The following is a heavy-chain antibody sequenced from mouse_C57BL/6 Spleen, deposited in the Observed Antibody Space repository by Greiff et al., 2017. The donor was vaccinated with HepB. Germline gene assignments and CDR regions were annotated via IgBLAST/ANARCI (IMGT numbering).Heavy chain of an antibody. D-gene: IGHD1-1*01. J-gene: IGHJ2*01. Sequence: EVQVVESGGGLVKPGGSLKLSCAASGFTFSSYAMSWVRQTPEKRLEWVATISDGGSYTYYPDNVKGRFTISRDNAKNNLYLQMSHLKSEDTAMYYCAREEITTVVAPFDYWGQGTTLTVSS. V-gene: IGHV5-4*01. CDR3: AREEITTVVAPFDY. CDR1: GFTFSSYA. CDR2: ISDGGSYT.